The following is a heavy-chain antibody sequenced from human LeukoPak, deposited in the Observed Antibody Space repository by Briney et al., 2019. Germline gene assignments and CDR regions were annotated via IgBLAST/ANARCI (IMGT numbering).Heavy chain of an antibody. CDR1: GFTFSSYG. Sequence: GRSLRLSCAASGFTFSSYGMHWVRQAPGKGLEWVAVISYDGSNKYYADSVKDRFTISRDNSKNTLYLQMNSLRAEDTAVYYCAKDSYGMDVWGQGTTVTVSS. CDR3: AKDSYGMDV. V-gene: IGHV3-30*18. J-gene: IGHJ6*02. CDR2: ISYDGSNK.